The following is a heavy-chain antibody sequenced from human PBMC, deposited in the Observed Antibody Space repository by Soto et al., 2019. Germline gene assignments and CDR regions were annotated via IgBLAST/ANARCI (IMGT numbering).Heavy chain of an antibody. CDR2: INPKFGDT. J-gene: IGHJ6*02. Sequence: QVQLVQSGAEMKEPGDSVRVSCEASGYTFTSYYIHWVRQAPGQGLEWMGWINPKFGDTTYAQDFQGRVSMTRDMSISTVYMELSRLTSDDTAIYYCARNMDYYYGPGSGNGHGFWGQGPTVTVFS. CDR1: GYTFTSYY. CDR3: ARNMDYYYGPGSGNGHGF. D-gene: IGHD3-10*01. V-gene: IGHV1-2*02.